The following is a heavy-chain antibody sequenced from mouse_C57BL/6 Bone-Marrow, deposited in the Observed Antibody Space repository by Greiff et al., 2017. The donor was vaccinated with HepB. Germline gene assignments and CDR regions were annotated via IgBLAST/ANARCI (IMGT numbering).Heavy chain of an antibody. Sequence: VHLVESGAELVKPGASVKMSCKASGYTFTTYPIEWMKQNHGKSLEWIGNFHPYNDDTKYNEKFKGKATLTVEKSSSTVYLELSRLTSDDSAVYYCAREGLDSSGYLYFDYWGQGTTLTVSS. J-gene: IGHJ2*01. CDR2: FHPYNDDT. CDR3: AREGLDSSGYLYFDY. CDR1: GYTFTTYP. D-gene: IGHD3-2*02. V-gene: IGHV1-47*01.